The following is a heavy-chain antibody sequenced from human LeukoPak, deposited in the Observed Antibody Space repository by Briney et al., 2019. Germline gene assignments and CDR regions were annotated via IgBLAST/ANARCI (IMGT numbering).Heavy chain of an antibody. J-gene: IGHJ4*02. D-gene: IGHD6-6*01. CDR3: AKGQSTIATRSFDS. CDR2: IITNSANT. V-gene: IGHV3-23*01. CDR1: GFTFTTYG. Sequence: GGSLRLSCAASGFTFTTYGMNWGRQAPGKGLEGVSTIITNSANTYYTDSVKGRFTISRDNSKDTLFMQMNSLRAEDTAVYYCAKGQSTIATRSFDSWGQGTLVTVSS.